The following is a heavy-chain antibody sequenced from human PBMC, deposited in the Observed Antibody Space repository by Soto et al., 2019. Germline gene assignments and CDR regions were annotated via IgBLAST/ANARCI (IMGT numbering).Heavy chain of an antibody. V-gene: IGHV3-23*01. CDR2: ISGSGGST. CDR1: GFTFSSYA. J-gene: IGHJ4*02. Sequence: GGSLRLSCAASGFTFSSYAMSWVRQAPGKGLEWVSAISGSGGSTYYADSVKGRFTISRDNSKNTLYLQMNSLRAEDTAVYYCARSQTTIFGVVRNFDYWGQGTLVTVSS. CDR3: ARSQTTIFGVVRNFDY. D-gene: IGHD3-3*01.